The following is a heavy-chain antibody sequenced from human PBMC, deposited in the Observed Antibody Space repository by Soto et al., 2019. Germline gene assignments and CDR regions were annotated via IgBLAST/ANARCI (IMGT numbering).Heavy chain of an antibody. CDR2: FDPEDGET. Sequence: ASVKVSCKVSGYTLTELSMHWVRQAPGKGLEWMGGFDPEDGETIYAQKFQGRVTMTEDTPTDTAYMELSSLRSEDTAVYYCATWALIAAAGFFAYWGQGTLVPVS. D-gene: IGHD6-13*01. CDR1: GYTLTELS. CDR3: ATWALIAAAGFFAY. J-gene: IGHJ4*02. V-gene: IGHV1-24*01.